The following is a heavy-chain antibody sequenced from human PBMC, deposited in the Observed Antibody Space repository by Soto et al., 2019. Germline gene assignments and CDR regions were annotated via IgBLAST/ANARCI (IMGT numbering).Heavy chain of an antibody. V-gene: IGHV1-18*01. Sequence: QVPLVQSGAEVKKPGASVKVSCKASGYTFTSYGISWVRQDPGQGLEWMGWISAYNGNTNYAQKLQGRVTMTTDTSTSTAYMELRSLRSDDTAVYYCARDLGYSSGWFPGPPGGYWGQGTLVTVSS. CDR3: ARDLGYSSGWFPGPPGGY. D-gene: IGHD6-19*01. CDR2: ISAYNGNT. J-gene: IGHJ4*02. CDR1: GYTFTSYG.